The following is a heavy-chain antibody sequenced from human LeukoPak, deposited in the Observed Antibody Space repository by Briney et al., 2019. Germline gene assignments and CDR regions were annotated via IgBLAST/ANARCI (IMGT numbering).Heavy chain of an antibody. J-gene: IGHJ3*02. CDR1: GDSLSSYY. D-gene: IGHD5-18*01. CDR2: IYPSRST. V-gene: IGHV4-4*07. CDR3: ATNGPAYSYGPWDDAFDI. Sequence: SETLSLTCTVSGDSLSSYYWSWIRQPAGKGLEWIGRIYPSRSTNYNPSLKSRVTMSVDTSENQFSLKLSSVTAADTAVYYCATNGPAYSYGPWDDAFDIWGQGTMVTVSS.